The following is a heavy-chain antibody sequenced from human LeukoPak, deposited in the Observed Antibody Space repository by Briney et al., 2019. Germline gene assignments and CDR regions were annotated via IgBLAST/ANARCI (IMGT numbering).Heavy chain of an antibody. CDR2: MNTNSGNT. Sequence: ASVKVSCQASGYTFTSYDINWVRQATGQGLEWMGWMNTNSGNTGYAQKFQGRVTMTRNTSISTSYMELSSLRSEDTAVYYCARGLDGGSYYYYYYMDVWGKGTTVTVSS. CDR1: GYTFTSYD. D-gene: IGHD4-23*01. V-gene: IGHV1-8*01. CDR3: ARGLDGGSYYYYYYMDV. J-gene: IGHJ6*03.